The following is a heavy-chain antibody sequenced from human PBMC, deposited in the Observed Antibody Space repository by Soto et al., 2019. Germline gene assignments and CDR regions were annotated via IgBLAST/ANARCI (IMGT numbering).Heavy chain of an antibody. CDR1: GGSISSGCYY. V-gene: IGHV4-31*03. Sequence: SETLSLTCTVSGGSISSGCYYWSWIRQHPGKGLEWIGNIYYSGSTDYNPSLKSRVTISVDTSKNQFSLKLTSVTAADTAVYYCARDDGQLAIDSWGQGTLVTVSS. D-gene: IGHD6-6*01. CDR3: ARDDGQLAIDS. J-gene: IGHJ4*02. CDR2: IYYSGST.